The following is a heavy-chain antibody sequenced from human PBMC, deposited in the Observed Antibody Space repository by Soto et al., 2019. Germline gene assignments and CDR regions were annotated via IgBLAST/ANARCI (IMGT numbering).Heavy chain of an antibody. CDR1: GGPFNTFG. CDR3: ARTGQRRPVFYFDY. D-gene: IGHD3-16*01. J-gene: IGHJ4*02. Sequence: HVQLMQSGAEVTNPRSSVMVACKASGGPFNTFGISWVRQAPGQGLERLRGIIPKYGTTNYARRFQGRVTINADESTTTAYQELSSLSHDDTAIYYCARTGQRRPVFYFDYWGQGTPISVTS. CDR2: IIPKYGTT. V-gene: IGHV1-69*01.